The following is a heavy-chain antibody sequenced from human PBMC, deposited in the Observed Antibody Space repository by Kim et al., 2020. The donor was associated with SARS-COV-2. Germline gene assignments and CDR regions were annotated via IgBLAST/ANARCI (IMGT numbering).Heavy chain of an antibody. D-gene: IGHD3-16*02. Sequence: GESLKISCKGSGYSFTSYWIGWVRQMPGKGLEWMGIIYPGDSDTRYSPSFQGQVTIPADKSISTAYLQWSSLKASDTDMYYCARASFSYDYVWGSYRPVYCLGYWGQGALVTVSA. CDR3: ARASFSYDYVWGSYRPVYCLGY. CDR1: GYSFTSYW. V-gene: IGHV5-51*01. CDR2: IYPGDSDT. J-gene: IGHJ4*02.